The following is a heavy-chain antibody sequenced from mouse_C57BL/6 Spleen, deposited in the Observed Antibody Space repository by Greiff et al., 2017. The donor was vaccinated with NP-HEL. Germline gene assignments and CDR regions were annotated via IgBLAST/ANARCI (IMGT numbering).Heavy chain of an antibody. CDR1: GYAFSSSW. J-gene: IGHJ2*01. Sequence: VQLQQSGPELVKPGASVKISCKASGYAFSSSWMNWVKQRPGKGLEWIGRIYPGDGDTNYNQKFKGKSTLTVDKSSSTAYMQLSSLTSEDSAVYYCARRPFDYWGKGTTLTVSS. CDR3: ARRPFDY. V-gene: IGHV1-82*01. CDR2: IYPGDGDT.